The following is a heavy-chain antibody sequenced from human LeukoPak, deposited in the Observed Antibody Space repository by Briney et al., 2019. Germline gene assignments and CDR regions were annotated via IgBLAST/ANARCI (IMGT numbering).Heavy chain of an antibody. CDR1: GFTITSSY. CDR3: ARESSVDGWPFDC. D-gene: IGHD5-24*01. V-gene: IGHV3-53*01. Sequence: GGSLRLSCAASGFTITSSYMNWVRQAPGKGLEWVSVIYSGGSTYYADSVKGRFTISRDNAKRTVYLQMNSLRAEDTAVYYCARESSVDGWPFDCWGQGTLVTVSS. J-gene: IGHJ4*02. CDR2: IYSGGST.